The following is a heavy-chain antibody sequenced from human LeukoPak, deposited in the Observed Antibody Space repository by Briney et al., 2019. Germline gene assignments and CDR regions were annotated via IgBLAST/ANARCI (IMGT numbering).Heavy chain of an antibody. Sequence: GESLKISCKGSGYSFTSYWIGWVRQMPGKGLEWMGIIYPGDSDTRYSPSFQGQVTISADKSISTAYLRWSSLKASDTAMYYCARRLYYYDSSGYSNAFDIWGQGTMVTVSS. CDR3: ARRLYYYDSSGYSNAFDI. V-gene: IGHV5-51*01. CDR2: IYPGDSDT. CDR1: GYSFTSYW. D-gene: IGHD3-22*01. J-gene: IGHJ3*02.